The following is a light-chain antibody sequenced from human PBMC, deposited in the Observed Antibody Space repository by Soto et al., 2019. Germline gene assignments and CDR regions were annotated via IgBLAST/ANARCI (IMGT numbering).Light chain of an antibody. CDR3: QQYVSSPLT. Sequence: EPLFAQSPGSLSLSPGERATLSCRASQSVSSSYLAWYQQKTGQAPRLLIYGASSRATGIPDRFSGSGSGTDFTLTISRLEPEDFAVYYCQQYVSSPLTFAGGTKVDIK. V-gene: IGKV3-20*01. J-gene: IGKJ4*01. CDR2: GAS. CDR1: QSVSSSY.